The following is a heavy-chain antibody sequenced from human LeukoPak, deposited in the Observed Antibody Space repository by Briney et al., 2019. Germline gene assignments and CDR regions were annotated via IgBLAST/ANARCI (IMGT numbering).Heavy chain of an antibody. D-gene: IGHD3-16*01. V-gene: IGHV3-7*03. CDR1: GFTFSSYW. J-gene: IGHJ6*02. CDR2: INHNGNVN. CDR3: ARGGGLDV. Sequence: GGSLRLSCAASGFTFSSYWMNWARQAPGKGLEWVASINHNGNVNYYVDSVKGRFTISRDNVKNSLYLRMSNLRAEDTAVYFCARGGGLDVWGQGATVTVSS.